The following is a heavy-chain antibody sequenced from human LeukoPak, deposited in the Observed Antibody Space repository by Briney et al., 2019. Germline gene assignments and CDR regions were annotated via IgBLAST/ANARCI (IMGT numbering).Heavy chain of an antibody. V-gene: IGHV1-69*13. CDR3: ARGWELLPHGFQH. J-gene: IGHJ1*01. CDR2: IIPIFGTA. Sequence: GASVKVSCKASGYTFTSYYMHWVRQAPGQGLEWMGGIIPIFGTANYAQKFQGRVTITADESTSTAYMELSSLRSEDTAVYYCARGWELLPHGFQHWGQGTLVTVSS. CDR1: GYTFTSYY. D-gene: IGHD1-26*01.